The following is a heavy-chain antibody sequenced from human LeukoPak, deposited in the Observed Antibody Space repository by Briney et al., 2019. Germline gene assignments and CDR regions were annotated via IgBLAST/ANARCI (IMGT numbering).Heavy chain of an antibody. CDR1: GYTFTSYY. J-gene: IGHJ3*02. D-gene: IGHD3-22*01. V-gene: IGHV1-46*01. Sequence: GASVKVSCKASGYTFTSYYMHWVRQAPRQGLEWMGIINPSGGSTSYAQKFQGRVTMTRDTSTSTVYMELSSLRSEDTAVYYCARADYYYDSSASGAFDIWGQGTMVTVSS. CDR3: ARADYYYDSSASGAFDI. CDR2: INPSGGST.